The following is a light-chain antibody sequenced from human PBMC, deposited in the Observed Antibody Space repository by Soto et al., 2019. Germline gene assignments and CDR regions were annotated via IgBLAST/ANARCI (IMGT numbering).Light chain of an antibody. Sequence: DIQMTQSPSSLSASVGDRVTITCRASQSISSYLNRYQQKPGKAPKLLIYAASSLQSGVPSRFSGSGSGTDFTLTISSLQPEDFATYYCQQSYSTPRTFGQGTNLEIK. CDR2: AAS. V-gene: IGKV1-39*01. CDR3: QQSYSTPRT. CDR1: QSISSY. J-gene: IGKJ2*02.